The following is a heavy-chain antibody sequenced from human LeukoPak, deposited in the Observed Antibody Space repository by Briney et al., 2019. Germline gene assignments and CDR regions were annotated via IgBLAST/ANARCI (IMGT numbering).Heavy chain of an antibody. J-gene: IGHJ4*02. D-gene: IGHD6-19*01. CDR1: GFTFSDYY. V-gene: IGHV3-11*01. CDR3: ATLNSQTVAGKDY. CDR2: ISSSGSTI. Sequence: GGSLRLSCAASGFTFSDYYMSWIRQAPGKGLEWASYISSSGSTIYYADSVKGQFTISRDNSKNTLYLQMNSLRAEDTAVYYCATLNSQTVAGKDYWGQGTLVTVSS.